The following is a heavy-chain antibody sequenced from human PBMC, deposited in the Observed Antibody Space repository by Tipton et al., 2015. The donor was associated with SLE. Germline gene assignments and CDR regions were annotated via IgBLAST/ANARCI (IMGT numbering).Heavy chain of an antibody. D-gene: IGHD3-16*01. CDR2: INHSGST. J-gene: IGHJ4*02. CDR3: ANYHYDATGSQSVKF. V-gene: IGHV4-34*01. CDR1: GGSFSAYY. Sequence: TLSLTCAVYGGSFSAYYWSWIRQPPGKGLEWIGEINHSGSTNYNPSLKSRVTMSVDTSKNQVSLKLDSVTAADTAVYYCANYHYDATGSQSVKFWGQGALVTVSS.